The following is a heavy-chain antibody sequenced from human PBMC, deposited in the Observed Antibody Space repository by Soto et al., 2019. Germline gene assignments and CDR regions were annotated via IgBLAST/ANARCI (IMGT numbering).Heavy chain of an antibody. J-gene: IGHJ4*02. CDR3: ASVTLLLYSSGWYLRRKGFDY. Sequence: SETLSLTCAVYGGSFSGYYWSWIRQPPGKGLEWIGEINHSGSTNYNPSLKSRVTISVDTSKNQFSLKLSSVTAADTAVYYCASVTLLLYSSGWYLRRKGFDYWGQRPLVTVSS. V-gene: IGHV4-34*01. CDR1: GGSFSGYY. D-gene: IGHD6-19*01. CDR2: INHSGST.